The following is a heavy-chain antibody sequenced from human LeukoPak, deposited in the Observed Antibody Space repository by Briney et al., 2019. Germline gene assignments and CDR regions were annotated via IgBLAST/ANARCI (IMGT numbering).Heavy chain of an antibody. CDR3: ARLASSGWSHCDY. J-gene: IGHJ4*02. D-gene: IGHD6-19*01. V-gene: IGHV4-59*08. CDR2: IYYSGST. Sequence: SETLSLTCTVSGGSISGYYWSWIRQPPGKGPEWIGYIYYSGSTNYNPSLKSRVTISVDTSKNQFSLKMNSVTAADTAVYYCARLASSGWSHCDYWGQGTLVTVSS. CDR1: GGSISGYY.